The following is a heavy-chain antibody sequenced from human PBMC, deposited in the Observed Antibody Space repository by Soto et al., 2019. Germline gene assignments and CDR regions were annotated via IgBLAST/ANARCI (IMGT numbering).Heavy chain of an antibody. D-gene: IGHD3-9*01. J-gene: IGHJ4*02. CDR3: ERGSILTGYYFDY. CDR2: INPNSGGT. Sequence: NVYRKASGYTFSVDYIHLLRINPGQGLEWMGWINPNSGGTNYAQKFQGWVTMTRDTSISTAYMELSRLRSDDTAVYYCERGSILTGYYFDYWGQGTLVTVSS. CDR1: GYTFSVDY. V-gene: IGHV1-2*04.